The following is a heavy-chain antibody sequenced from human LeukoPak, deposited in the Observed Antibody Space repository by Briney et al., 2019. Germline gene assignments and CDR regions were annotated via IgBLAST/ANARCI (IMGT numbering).Heavy chain of an antibody. CDR2: IYYSGST. Sequence: SPETLSLTSTHSGGSISISSYYRGWTRHPPGKWLECRVSIYYSGSTYYNPSPKRQTTISVNTANNQFSLQLSFVIAAGTTVYSCARHGVSIEARPYYWGQGTLVTVSS. V-gene: IGHV4-39*01. J-gene: IGHJ4*02. CDR3: ARHGVSIEARPYY. D-gene: IGHD6-6*01. CDR1: GGSISISSYY.